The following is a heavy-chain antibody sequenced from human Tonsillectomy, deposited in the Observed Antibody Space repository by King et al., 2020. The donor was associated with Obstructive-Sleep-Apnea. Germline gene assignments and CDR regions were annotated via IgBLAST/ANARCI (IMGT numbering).Heavy chain of an antibody. J-gene: IGHJ4*02. V-gene: IGHV3-33*01. CDR2: VWFDGSNN. Sequence: GQLVQSGGGVVQPGRSLRLSCAASGFTFSTYGMHWVRQAPGKGLEWVAVVWFDGSNNFYADSVKGRFTIFRDNSKNTLYLQMNSLRAEDTAVYYCARDVRFGELSSYGYFDYWGQGTLVTVSS. D-gene: IGHD3-16*02. CDR3: ARDVRFGELSSYGYFDY. CDR1: GFTFSTYG.